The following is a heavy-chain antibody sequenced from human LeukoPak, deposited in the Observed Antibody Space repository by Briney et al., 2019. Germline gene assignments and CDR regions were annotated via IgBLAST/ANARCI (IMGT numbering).Heavy chain of an antibody. CDR3: AKSYRAIFGVVTIDY. Sequence: PGGSLRLSCAASGFTFSSYAMSWVRQAPGKGLEWVSSISGSGGSTYYADSVKGRFTISRDNSKNTLYLQMNSLRAEDTAVYYCAKSYRAIFGVVTIDYWGQGTLVTVSS. V-gene: IGHV3-23*01. J-gene: IGHJ4*02. CDR1: GFTFSSYA. CDR2: ISGSGGST. D-gene: IGHD3-3*01.